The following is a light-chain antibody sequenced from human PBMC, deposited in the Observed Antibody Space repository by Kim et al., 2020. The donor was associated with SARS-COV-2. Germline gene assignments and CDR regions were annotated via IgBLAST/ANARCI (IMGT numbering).Light chain of an antibody. CDR2: DAS. CDR1: QSINNY. V-gene: IGKV3-11*01. CDR3: QQRHRWPAT. J-gene: IGKJ5*01. Sequence: EIVLTQSPATLSLSPGERATLSCRASQSINNYLAWYLQKPGQAPRLLIFDASNRATGVPARFSGSGSGTDFTLNISSLEPEDFAVYYCQQRHRWPATVGQGNRLEIK.